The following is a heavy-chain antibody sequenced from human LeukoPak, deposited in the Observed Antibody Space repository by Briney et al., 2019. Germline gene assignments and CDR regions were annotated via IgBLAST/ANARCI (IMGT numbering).Heavy chain of an antibody. CDR3: ARAGVAAAPSDPYYYYMDV. V-gene: IGHV3-7*01. CDR2: IKQDGSEK. Sequence: PGGSLRLSCAASGFTFSSYWMSWVRQAPGKGLEWVANIKQDGSEKYYVDSVKGRFTISRDNAKNSLYLQMNSLRAEDTAVYYCARAGVAAAPSDPYYYYMDVWGKGTTVTISS. J-gene: IGHJ6*03. CDR1: GFTFSSYW. D-gene: IGHD6-13*01.